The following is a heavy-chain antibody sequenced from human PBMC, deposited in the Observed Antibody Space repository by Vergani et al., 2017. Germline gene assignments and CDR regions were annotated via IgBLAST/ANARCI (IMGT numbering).Heavy chain of an antibody. CDR1: GFTFSSYA. V-gene: IGHV3-23*01. CDR3: ANNPGSPDPPYYYYYMDV. CDR2: ISGSGGST. Sequence: EVQLLESGGGLVQPGGSLRLSCAASGFTFSSYAMSWVRQAPGKGLEWVSAISGSGGSTYYGDSVKGRFTISRDNSKNTLYLQMNSLRAEDTAVYYCANNPGSPDPPYYYYYMDVWSKGTTVTVS. D-gene: IGHD6-13*01. J-gene: IGHJ6*03.